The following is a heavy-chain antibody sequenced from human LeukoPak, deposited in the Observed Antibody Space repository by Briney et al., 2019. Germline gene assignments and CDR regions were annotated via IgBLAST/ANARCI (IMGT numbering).Heavy chain of an antibody. Sequence: GASVKVSCKASGYTFTSYGISWVRQAPGQGLEWMGWISAYNGNTNYAQKLQGRVTMTTDTSTSTAYMELRSLRSDDTAVYYCARLRHDYGDSPIVYWGQGTLVTVSS. CDR1: GYTFTSYG. CDR3: ARLRHDYGDSPIVY. V-gene: IGHV1-18*01. CDR2: ISAYNGNT. D-gene: IGHD4-17*01. J-gene: IGHJ4*02.